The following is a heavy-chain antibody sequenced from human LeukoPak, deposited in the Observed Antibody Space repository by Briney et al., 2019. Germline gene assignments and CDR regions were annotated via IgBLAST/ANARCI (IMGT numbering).Heavy chain of an antibody. CDR2: IHNSGTT. V-gene: IGHV4-39*01. D-gene: IGHD3-22*01. CDR3: ARGSNYNYDSSGYCDY. Sequence: SETLSLTCSVSGDSISRHIYHWTWIRQSPGEGLEWIGNIHNSGTTYYKPSLKSRVTISVDTSKNQFSLKLSSVTAADTAVYYCARGSNYNYDSSGYCDYWGQGTLVTVSS. J-gene: IGHJ4*02. CDR1: GDSISRHIYH.